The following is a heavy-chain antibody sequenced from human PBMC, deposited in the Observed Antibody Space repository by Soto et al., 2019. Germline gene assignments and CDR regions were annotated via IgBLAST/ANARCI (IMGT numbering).Heavy chain of an antibody. CDR1: GFTFSSYA. V-gene: IGHV3-30-3*01. CDR2: ISYDGSNK. D-gene: IGHD3-10*01. Sequence: ESGGGVVQPGRSLRLSCAASGFTFSSYAMHWVRQAPGKGLEWVAVISYDGSNKYYADSVKGRFTISRDNSKNTLYLQMNSLRAEDTAVYYCARSGDRWGQGTLVTVSS. CDR3: ARSGDR. J-gene: IGHJ4*02.